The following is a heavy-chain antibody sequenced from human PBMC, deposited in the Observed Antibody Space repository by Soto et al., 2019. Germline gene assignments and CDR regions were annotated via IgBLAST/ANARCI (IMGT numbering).Heavy chain of an antibody. CDR1: GGSFSGYY. CDR2: INHSGST. J-gene: IGHJ4*02. V-gene: IGHV4-34*01. CDR3: ARGRDYVWGSYRYKAAYYFDY. Sequence: SETLSLTCAVYGGSFSGYYWSWIRQPPGKGLEWIGEINHSGSTNYNPSLKSRVTISVDTSKNQFSLKLSSVTAADTAVYYCARGRDYVWGSYRYKAAYYFDYWGQGTLVTVSS. D-gene: IGHD3-16*02.